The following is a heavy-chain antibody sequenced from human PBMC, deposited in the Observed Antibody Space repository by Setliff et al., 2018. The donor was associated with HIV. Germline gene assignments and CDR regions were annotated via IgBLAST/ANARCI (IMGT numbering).Heavy chain of an antibody. V-gene: IGHV4-61*09. CDR1: GGSINRGNYY. D-gene: IGHD3-10*01. J-gene: IGHJ4*02. CDR3: ARVGYHGSGRYSFDY. Sequence: SETLSLTCSVSGGSINRGNYYWTWIRQSAGKGLEWIGHIHITGNTKYNPSLKSRVTISADTSKNQFSLNLSSVTAAETAVYYCARVGYHGSGRYSFDYWGQGTLVTVSS. CDR2: IHITGNT.